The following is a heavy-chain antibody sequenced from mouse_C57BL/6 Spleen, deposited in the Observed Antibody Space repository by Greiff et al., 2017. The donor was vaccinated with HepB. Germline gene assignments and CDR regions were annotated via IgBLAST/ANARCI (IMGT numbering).Heavy chain of an antibody. CDR1: GYTFTSYW. J-gene: IGHJ4*01. V-gene: IGHV1-69*01. Sequence: QVQLQQPGAELVMPGASVKLSCKASGYTFTSYWMHWVKQRPGQGLEWIGEIDPSDSYNNYNQKFKGKSTLTVDKSSSTAYMQLSRLTSEDSAVYYCARRNDYAMGYWGQGTSVTVSS. CDR3: ARRNDYAMGY. CDR2: IDPSDSYN.